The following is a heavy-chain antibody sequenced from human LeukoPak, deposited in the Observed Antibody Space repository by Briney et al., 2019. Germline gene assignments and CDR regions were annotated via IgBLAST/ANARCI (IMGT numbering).Heavy chain of an antibody. CDR3: ARVRYGSGSYYFDN. CDR1: GGSISSYY. V-gene: IGHV4-59*01. D-gene: IGHD3-10*01. Sequence: SETLSLTCTVSGGSISSYYWSWIRQPPGKGLEWIGYIYYSGSTNYSPSLKSRVTVSVDTSKNQFSLILTSVTAADTAVYYCARVRYGSGSYYFDNWGQGTLVTVSS. CDR2: IYYSGST. J-gene: IGHJ4*02.